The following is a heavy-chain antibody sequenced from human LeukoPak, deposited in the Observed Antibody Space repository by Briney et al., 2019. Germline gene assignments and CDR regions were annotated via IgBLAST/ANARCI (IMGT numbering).Heavy chain of an antibody. V-gene: IGHV4-34*01. CDR2: INHSGST. Sequence: SETLSLTCAVYGGSFSGYYWSWIRQPPGKGLEWIGEINHSGSTNYNPSLKSRVTISVDTSKNQFSLKLSSVTAADTAVYYCARSIPTDAFDIWGQGTMVTVSS. CDR3: ARSIPTDAFDI. J-gene: IGHJ3*02. CDR1: GGSFSGYY.